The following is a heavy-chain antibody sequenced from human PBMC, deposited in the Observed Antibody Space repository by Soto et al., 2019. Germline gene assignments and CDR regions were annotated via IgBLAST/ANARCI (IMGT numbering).Heavy chain of an antibody. Sequence: GGSLRLSCAASGFTFDDYGMNWVRQAPGKGLEWVSGINRNGGSLGYAEYVKGRFTISTDNVKNSLYLQMKNLRAEDTVLYYCARLGGTGYYAGSVYWGQGTQVTVSS. J-gene: IGHJ4*02. V-gene: IGHV3-20*04. D-gene: IGHD3-9*01. CDR2: INRNGGSL. CDR3: ARLGGTGYYAGSVY. CDR1: GFTFDDYG.